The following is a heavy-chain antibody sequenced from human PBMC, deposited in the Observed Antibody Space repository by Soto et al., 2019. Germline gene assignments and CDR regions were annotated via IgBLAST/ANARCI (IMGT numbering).Heavy chain of an antibody. CDR3: ARDFPDSSGYYFLNFDY. J-gene: IGHJ4*02. Sequence: ASVKVSCKASGYTFTSYYMHWVRQAPGQGLEWMGIINPSGGSTSYAQKFQGRVTMTRDTSTSTVYTELSSLRSEDTAVYYCARDFPDSSGYYFLNFDYWGQGTLVTVSS. V-gene: IGHV1-46*01. D-gene: IGHD3-22*01. CDR1: GYTFTSYY. CDR2: INPSGGST.